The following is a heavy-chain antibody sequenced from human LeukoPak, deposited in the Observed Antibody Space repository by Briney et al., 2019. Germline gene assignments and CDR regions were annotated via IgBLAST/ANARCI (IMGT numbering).Heavy chain of an antibody. J-gene: IGHJ4*02. V-gene: IGHV4-61*02. D-gene: IGHD1-26*01. CDR3: TQGGELMNF. CDR1: GASVSSGNYY. CDR2: IYTSGST. Sequence: PSETLSLTCTVSGASVSSGNYYWTWIRQPAGKGLEWIGRIYTSGSTNYSPSLKSRVTISIDASKNQFSLRLSSVTAADTAVYYCTQGGELMNFWGQGTLVTVSS.